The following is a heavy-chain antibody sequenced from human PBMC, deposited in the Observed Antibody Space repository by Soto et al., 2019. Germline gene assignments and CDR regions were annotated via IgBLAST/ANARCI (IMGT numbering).Heavy chain of an antibody. V-gene: IGHV3-48*01. Sequence: GSLRLSCAATGFTFSSYSMNWVRQAPGKGLEWISYISGSSSTIYYADSVEGRFTISRDNAKNSLYLQMSSLRAEDTSVYYCARDRAEDYWGQGTLVTVSS. J-gene: IGHJ4*02. CDR1: GFTFSSYS. CDR3: ARDRAEDY. CDR2: ISGSSSTI.